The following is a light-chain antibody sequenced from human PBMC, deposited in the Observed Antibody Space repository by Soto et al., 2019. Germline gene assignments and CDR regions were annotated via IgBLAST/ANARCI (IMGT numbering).Light chain of an antibody. J-gene: IGLJ1*01. CDR3: CSYVGATTYV. Sequence: QSALTQPASVSGSPEQSITISCTGTSSNIGGYNVVSWYQQHPGKAPKVLIYEGTKRPSGVSNRFSGSQSGNTASLTISGLQAEDEADYYCCSYVGATTYVFGSGTKVTVL. CDR2: EGT. V-gene: IGLV2-23*01. CDR1: SSNIGGYNV.